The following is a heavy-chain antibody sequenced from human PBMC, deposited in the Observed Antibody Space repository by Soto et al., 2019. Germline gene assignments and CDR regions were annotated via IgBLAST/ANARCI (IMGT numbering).Heavy chain of an antibody. D-gene: IGHD3-22*01. CDR3: ARERGRSIYYDGTPQWFDP. J-gene: IGHJ5*02. V-gene: IGHV1-2*02. Sequence: QVQLVQSGAEVKKPGASVKVSCKASGYTFTGYYMHWVRQAPGQGLEWMGWINPNSGGTNYAQKFQGRVTMTRDTSISTAYMELSRLTSDDTAVYYCARERGRSIYYDGTPQWFDPWGQGTLVTVSS. CDR2: INPNSGGT. CDR1: GYTFTGYY.